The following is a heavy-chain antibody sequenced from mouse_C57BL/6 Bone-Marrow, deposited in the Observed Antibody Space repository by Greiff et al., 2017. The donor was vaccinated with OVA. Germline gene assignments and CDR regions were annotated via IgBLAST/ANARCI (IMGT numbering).Heavy chain of an antibody. V-gene: IGHV1-80*01. CDR2: IYPGDGDT. Sequence: QVQLQQPGAELVKPGASVKISCKASGYAFSSYWMNWVKQRPGKGLEWIGQIYPGDGDTNYNGKFKGKATLTADKSSSTAYMQLSSLTSEDSAVYFCARVVTTVVEDHYYAMDYWGQGTSVTVSS. CDR3: ARVVTTVVEDHYYAMDY. D-gene: IGHD1-1*01. J-gene: IGHJ4*01. CDR1: GYAFSSYW.